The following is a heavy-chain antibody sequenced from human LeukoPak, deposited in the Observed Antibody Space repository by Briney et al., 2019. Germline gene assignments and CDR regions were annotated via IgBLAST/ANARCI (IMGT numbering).Heavy chain of an antibody. CDR2: ISWNSGSI. V-gene: IGHV3-9*03. Sequence: SGRSLRLSCAASGFTFDDYAMHWVRQAPGKGLEWVSGISWNSGSIGYADSVKGRFTISRDNAKNSLYLQMNSLRVEDMALYYCAKARTGYCSSTSCHGGFDYWGQGTLVTVSS. CDR1: GFTFDDYA. CDR3: AKARTGYCSSTSCHGGFDY. D-gene: IGHD2-2*01. J-gene: IGHJ4*02.